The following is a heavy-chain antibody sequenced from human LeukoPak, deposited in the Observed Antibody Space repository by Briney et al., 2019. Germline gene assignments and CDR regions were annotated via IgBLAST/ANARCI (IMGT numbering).Heavy chain of an antibody. Sequence: PSETLSLTCAVYGGSFSGYYWSWIRQPPGKGLEWIGEINHSGSTNYNPSLKSRVTISVDTSKNQFSLKLSSVTAADTAVYYCASSIYDFWSGYEGSWFDPWGQGTLVAVSS. CDR3: ASSIYDFWSGYEGSWFDP. CDR2: INHSGST. V-gene: IGHV4-34*01. CDR1: GGSFSGYY. J-gene: IGHJ5*02. D-gene: IGHD3-3*01.